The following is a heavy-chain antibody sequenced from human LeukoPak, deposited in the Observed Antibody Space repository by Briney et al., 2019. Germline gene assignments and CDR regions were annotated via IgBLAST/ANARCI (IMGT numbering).Heavy chain of an antibody. D-gene: IGHD2-15*01. Sequence: SGTLSLTCAVYGGSFSGYYWSWIRQPPGKGLEWIGEINHSGSTNYNPSLKSRVTISVDTSKNQFSLKLSSVTAADTAVYYCARGAHCSGGSCRYRGFFDYWGQGTLVTVSS. CDR2: INHSGST. V-gene: IGHV4-34*01. J-gene: IGHJ4*02. CDR3: ARGAHCSGGSCRYRGFFDY. CDR1: GGSFSGYY.